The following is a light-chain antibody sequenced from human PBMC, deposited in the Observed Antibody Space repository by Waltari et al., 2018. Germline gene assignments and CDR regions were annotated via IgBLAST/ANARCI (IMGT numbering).Light chain of an antibody. CDR3: ETGGHGTWV. Sequence: QLVLTQSPSASASLGASVKLTCTLSRGHSCNIIAWLLQQPGKGPRYLMQVNSDGSHRKGDGIPDRFSGSSSGAERYLTISSLQSEDEADYYCETGGHGTWVFGGGTKLTVL. CDR1: RGHSCNI. V-gene: IGLV4-69*01. CDR2: VNSDGSH. J-gene: IGLJ3*02.